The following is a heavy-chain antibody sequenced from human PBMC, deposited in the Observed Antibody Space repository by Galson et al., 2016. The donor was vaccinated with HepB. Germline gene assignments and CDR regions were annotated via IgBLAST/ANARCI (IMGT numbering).Heavy chain of an antibody. J-gene: IGHJ6*03. CDR2: IWPDASNE. V-gene: IGHV3-33*06. D-gene: IGHD4-17*01. Sequence: SLRLSCAASTFTFSCCGMHWVRQAPGKGLEWVAVIWPDASNEKYGDAVKGRFAISSDNSKNTLYLQMNNLKVEDTAVYYCAKEGHYGGHFYMDVWGEGNTVTVSS. CDR3: AKEGHYGGHFYMDV. CDR1: TFTFSCCG.